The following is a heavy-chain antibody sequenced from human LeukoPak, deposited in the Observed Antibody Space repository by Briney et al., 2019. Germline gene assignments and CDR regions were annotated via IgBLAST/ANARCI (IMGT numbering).Heavy chain of an antibody. CDR3: ARGNTMIGDDAFDI. J-gene: IGHJ3*02. CDR1: GYTFTGYY. Sequence: GASVKVSCKASGYTFTGYYLHWGRQAPRQGLEWMGWINPNSGGTNYAQKFQGRVTMTRDTSISTAYMELSRLRSDDTAVYYCARGNTMIGDDAFDIWGQGTMVTVSS. D-gene: IGHD3-22*01. V-gene: IGHV1-2*02. CDR2: INPNSGGT.